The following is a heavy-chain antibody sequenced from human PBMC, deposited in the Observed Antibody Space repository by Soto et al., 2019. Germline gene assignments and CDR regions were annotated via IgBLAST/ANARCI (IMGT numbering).Heavy chain of an antibody. V-gene: IGHV4-59*01. CDR2: IYYSGST. Sequence: SETLSLTCTVSGGSISSYYWSWIRQPPGKGLEWIGYIYYSGSTNYNPSLKSRVTISVDTSKNQFSLKLSSVTAADTAVYCCALNGDPRYGFDPWGQGTLVTVSS. CDR3: ALNGDPRYGFDP. CDR1: GGSISSYY. D-gene: IGHD3-10*01. J-gene: IGHJ5*02.